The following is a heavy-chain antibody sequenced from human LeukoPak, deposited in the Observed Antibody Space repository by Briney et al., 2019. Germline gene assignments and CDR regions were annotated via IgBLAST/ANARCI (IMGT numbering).Heavy chain of an antibody. CDR3: ARRGAGSGGLDY. CDR1: GFSFSLHA. Sequence: GGSLRLSCEASGFSFSLHAMNWVRQAPWKGLEWVSAITDTGNIYYADSVKGRFTISRDTSKNTLFLQMNSLRAEDTALYYCARRGAGSGGLDYWGQGTLVTVSS. J-gene: IGHJ4*02. V-gene: IGHV3-23*01. D-gene: IGHD6-19*01. CDR2: ITDTGNI.